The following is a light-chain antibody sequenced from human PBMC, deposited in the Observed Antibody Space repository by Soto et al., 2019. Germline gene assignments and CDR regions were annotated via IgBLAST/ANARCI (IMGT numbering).Light chain of an antibody. CDR1: SSDVGGYNY. V-gene: IGLV2-8*01. CDR3: SSYAGSNIVV. CDR2: EVS. J-gene: IGLJ2*01. Sequence: QSVLTQPPSASGSPGQSVTISCTGTSSDVGGYNYVSWYQQHPGNAPKLIIYEVSKRPSGVPDRFSGSKSGNTASLTVSGLQAEDEADYYCSSYAGSNIVVFGGGTKLTVL.